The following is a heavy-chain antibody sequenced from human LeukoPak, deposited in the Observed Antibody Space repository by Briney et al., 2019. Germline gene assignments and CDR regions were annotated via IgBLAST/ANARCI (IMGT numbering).Heavy chain of an antibody. CDR3: AKDRPYYDDSGFYDY. CDR2: ISWNSGNI. V-gene: IGHV3-9*01. D-gene: IGHD3-22*01. CDR1: GFTFDDYA. J-gene: IGHJ4*02. Sequence: GRSLRLSCAASGFTFDDYAMHWVRHAPGKGLEWVSGISWNSGNIGYADSVKGRFTISRDNAKNSLYLQMNSLRAEDTALYYCAKDRPYYDDSGFYDYWGQGTLVTVSS.